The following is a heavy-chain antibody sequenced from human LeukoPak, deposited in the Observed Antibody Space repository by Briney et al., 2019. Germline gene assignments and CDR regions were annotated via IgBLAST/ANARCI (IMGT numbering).Heavy chain of an antibody. CDR3: ARHGPGSVDAFDI. Sequence: GESLKISCKVSGNSFQSYWIGWVRQMPGKGLEWMGIIYPGDSDTRYSPSFQGQVTISADKSISTAYLQWSSLKASDTAMYYCARHGPGSVDAFDIWGQGTMVTVSS. D-gene: IGHD1-26*01. V-gene: IGHV5-51*01. CDR2: IYPGDSDT. CDR1: GNSFQSYW. J-gene: IGHJ3*02.